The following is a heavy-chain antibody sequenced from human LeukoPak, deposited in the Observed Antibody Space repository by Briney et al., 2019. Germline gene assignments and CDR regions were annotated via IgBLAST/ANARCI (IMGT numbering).Heavy chain of an antibody. V-gene: IGHV3-23*01. J-gene: IGHJ4*02. CDR2: ITVSGDST. CDR1: GFTFTSYA. CDR3: AKGLDY. Sequence: GGSLRLSCAASGFTFTSYAMTWVRQAPGKGLEWVSTITVSGDSTYYADSVKGRFTISRDNSKNTLYLQMNSLRAEDTAVYYCAKGLDYWGQGTLVTVSS.